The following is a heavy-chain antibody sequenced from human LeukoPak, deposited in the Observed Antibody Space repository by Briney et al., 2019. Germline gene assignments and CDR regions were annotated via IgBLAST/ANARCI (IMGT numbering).Heavy chain of an antibody. CDR3: ARFAAGGSYYYYMDV. D-gene: IGHD6-25*01. V-gene: IGHV3-48*01. CDR1: GFTFSSYA. J-gene: IGHJ6*03. CDR2: IGTSSTTI. Sequence: GGSLRLSCAASGFTFSSYAMNWVRQPPGKGLEWVSNIGTSSTTIYYADSVKGRFTISRDNAKNSLYLQMNSLRADDTAVYYCARFAAGGSYYYYMDVWGKGTTVTVSS.